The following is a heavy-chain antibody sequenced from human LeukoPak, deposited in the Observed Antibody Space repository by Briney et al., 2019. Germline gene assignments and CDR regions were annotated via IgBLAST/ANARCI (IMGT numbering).Heavy chain of an antibody. D-gene: IGHD6-13*01. CDR2: IYPGDSDT. CDR1: GYSFSSYW. Sequence: GESLKISCKTSGYSFSSYWIGWVRQMPGKGLEWMGIIYPGDSDTTYSPSFQGQVTISAGKSINTASLQWSSLKASDTAMYYCARSLYTSSWYYFHYWGQGTLVTVSS. V-gene: IGHV5-51*01. CDR3: ARSLYTSSWYYFHY. J-gene: IGHJ4*02.